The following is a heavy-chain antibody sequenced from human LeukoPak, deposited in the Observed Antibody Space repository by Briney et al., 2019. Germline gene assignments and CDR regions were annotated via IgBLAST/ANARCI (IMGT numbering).Heavy chain of an antibody. Sequence: PGGSLRLSCAASGFTFSIYAMSWVPQAPGKGLEWVSAISGTGCSTYYADSVKGRFTISRDNSKNTLYLQMNSLRAEDTAVYYCAKGEYCSSTSCLNYYYYYGMDVWGKGTTVTVSS. CDR3: AKGEYCSSTSCLNYYYYYGMDV. J-gene: IGHJ6*04. D-gene: IGHD2-2*01. V-gene: IGHV3-23*01. CDR1: GFTFSIYA. CDR2: ISGTGCST.